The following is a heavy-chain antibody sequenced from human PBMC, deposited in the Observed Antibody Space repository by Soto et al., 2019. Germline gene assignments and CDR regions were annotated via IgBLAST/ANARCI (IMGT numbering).Heavy chain of an antibody. CDR3: ARSQSGSSWDPFDY. CDR2: IYYDGSNK. Sequence: QVQLVEPGGGVVQPGRSLRLSCAASGFTFSSYGMHWVRQAPGKGLEWVAVIYYDGSNKYYADSVKGRFTISRDNSKKPVGLRMTCLRAEDAAVLYCARSQSGSSWDPFDYWGQGALGTVSS. V-gene: IGHV3-33*01. J-gene: IGHJ4*02. D-gene: IGHD6-13*01. CDR1: GFTFSSYG.